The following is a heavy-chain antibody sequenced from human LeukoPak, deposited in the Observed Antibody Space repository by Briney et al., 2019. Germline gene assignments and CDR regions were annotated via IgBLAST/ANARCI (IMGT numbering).Heavy chain of an antibody. CDR3: AKRRGLELLYYYYMDV. CDR1: GGSICSSSYY. J-gene: IGHJ6*03. D-gene: IGHD1-7*01. V-gene: IGHV4-39*01. CDR2: IYYSGST. Sequence: SETLSLTCTVSGGSICSSSYYWGWIRQPPGKGLEWIGSIYYSGSTYYNPSLKSRVTISVDTSKNQFSLKLSSVTAADTAVYYCAKRRGLELLYYYYMDVWGKGTTVTVSS.